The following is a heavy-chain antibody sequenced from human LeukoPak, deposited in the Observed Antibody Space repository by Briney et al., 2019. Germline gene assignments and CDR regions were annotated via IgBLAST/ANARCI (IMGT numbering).Heavy chain of an antibody. CDR1: GYSISSGYY. D-gene: IGHD6-19*01. V-gene: IGHV4-38-2*02. CDR3: ARVGFLLGGWFVDY. Sequence: SETPSLTCTVSGYSISSGYYWGWIRQPPGKGLEWIGSIYHSGSTYYNPSLKSRVTISVDTSKNQFSLKLSSVTAADTAVYYCARVGFLLGGWFVDYWGQGTLVTVSS. CDR2: IYHSGST. J-gene: IGHJ4*02.